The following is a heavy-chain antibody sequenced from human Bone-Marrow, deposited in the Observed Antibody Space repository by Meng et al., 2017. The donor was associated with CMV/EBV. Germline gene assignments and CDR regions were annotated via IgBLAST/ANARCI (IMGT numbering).Heavy chain of an antibody. CDR3: AKDKSPRGVIVVCYFDY. CDR2: ISGSGGST. V-gene: IGHV3-23*01. J-gene: IGHJ4*02. Sequence: FTFGSYAMSWVRQAPGKVLEWVSAISGSGGSTYYADSVKGRFTISRDNSKNTLYLQMNSLRAEDTAVYYCAKDKSPRGVIVVCYFDYWGQGTLVTVSS. D-gene: IGHD3-16*02. CDR1: FTFGSYA.